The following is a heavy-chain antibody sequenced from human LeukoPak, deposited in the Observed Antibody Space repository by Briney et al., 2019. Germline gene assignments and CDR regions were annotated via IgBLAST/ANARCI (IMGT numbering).Heavy chain of an antibody. J-gene: IGHJ4*02. D-gene: IGHD1-26*01. CDR2: INPNSGGT. CDR1: GYTFTGYY. Sequence: ASVKVPCKASGYTFTGYYMHWVRQAPGQGLEWMGWINPNSGGTSYAQKFQGRVTMTRDTSISTAYMELSRLRSDDTAVYYCARGRWELLPGDYWGQGTLVTVSS. CDR3: ARGRWELLPGDY. V-gene: IGHV1-2*02.